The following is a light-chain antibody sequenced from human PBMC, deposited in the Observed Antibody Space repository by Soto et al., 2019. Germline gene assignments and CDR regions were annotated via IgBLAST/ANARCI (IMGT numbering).Light chain of an antibody. CDR1: QSVSSSY. CDR2: GAS. J-gene: IGKJ1*01. V-gene: IGKV3-20*01. Sequence: VLKQSAGTLSLSPGERATLSCRASQSVSSSYLAWYQQKPGQAPRLLIYGASSRATGIPDRFSGSGSGTDFTLTISRLEPEDFAVYYCQQYGSSPRTFGQGTKVDIK. CDR3: QQYGSSPRT.